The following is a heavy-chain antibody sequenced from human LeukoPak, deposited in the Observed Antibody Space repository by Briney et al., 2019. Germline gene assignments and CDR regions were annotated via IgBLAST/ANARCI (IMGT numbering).Heavy chain of an antibody. Sequence: ASVKVSCKASGYTFTAYYMHWVRQAPGQGLEWMGWINPNSGGTNYAQKFQGRVTMTRDTSISTAYMELSRLRSDDTAVYYCARDGIAAAGDYYYMDVWGKGTTVTISS. J-gene: IGHJ6*03. CDR1: GYTFTAYY. D-gene: IGHD6-13*01. V-gene: IGHV1-2*02. CDR3: ARDGIAAAGDYYYMDV. CDR2: INPNSGGT.